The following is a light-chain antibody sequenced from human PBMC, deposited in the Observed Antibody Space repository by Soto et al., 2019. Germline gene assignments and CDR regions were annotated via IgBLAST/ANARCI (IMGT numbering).Light chain of an antibody. V-gene: IGLV2-23*01. CDR3: CSYAASYV. CDR2: EGS. CDR1: SSDVGSYKL. Sequence: QSVLTQPASVSGSPGQSITISCTGTSSDVGSYKLVSWYQQHPGRAPKLMIYEGSKRPSGVSNRFSGSKSGNTASLTISGLQAENEADYYCCSYAASYVFGNGTKVXXL. J-gene: IGLJ1*01.